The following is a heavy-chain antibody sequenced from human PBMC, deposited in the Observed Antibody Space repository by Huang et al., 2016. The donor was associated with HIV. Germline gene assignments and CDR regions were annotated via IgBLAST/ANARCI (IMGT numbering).Heavy chain of an antibody. CDR1: GFTLSNAW. CDR2: IKSKTDGGTT. Sequence: EVQLVESGGGLVKPGGSLRLSCAASGFTLSNAWMGGVGQAPGKGLDWVGRIKSKTDGGTTDYAAPVKGRFTISRDDSKNTLYLQMNSLKTEDTAVYYCTTESESSGWTMDHDAFDIWGQGTMVTVSS. CDR3: TTESESSGWTMDHDAFDI. J-gene: IGHJ3*02. V-gene: IGHV3-15*01. D-gene: IGHD6-19*01.